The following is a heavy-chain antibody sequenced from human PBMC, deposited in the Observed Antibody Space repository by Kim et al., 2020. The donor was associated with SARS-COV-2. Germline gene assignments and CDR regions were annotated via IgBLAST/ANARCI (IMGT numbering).Heavy chain of an antibody. J-gene: IGHJ5*02. CDR1: GYSFTSYW. CDR2: IDPSDSYT. Sequence: GESLKISCKGSGYSFTSYWISWVRQMPGKGLEWMGRIDPSDSYTNYSPSFQGHVTISADKSISTAYLQWSSLKASDTAMYYCARHGDIVVVVAATPTVNWVDPWGQGTLVTVSS. D-gene: IGHD2-15*01. CDR3: ARHGDIVVVVAATPTVNWVDP. V-gene: IGHV5-10-1*01.